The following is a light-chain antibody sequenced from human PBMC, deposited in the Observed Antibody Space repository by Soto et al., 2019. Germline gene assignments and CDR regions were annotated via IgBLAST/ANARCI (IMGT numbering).Light chain of an antibody. V-gene: IGKV1-5*03. CDR3: QHYITYPYT. CDR2: KAS. J-gene: IGKJ2*01. Sequence: DIQMTQSPSTLSASVGDRVTITCRASQSITDWLAWYQQKPGKAPKLLIYKASSLESGVPSRFSGGGSGTEFTLTISRLQPDDFASYYCQHYITYPYTFGQGTKLEIK. CDR1: QSITDW.